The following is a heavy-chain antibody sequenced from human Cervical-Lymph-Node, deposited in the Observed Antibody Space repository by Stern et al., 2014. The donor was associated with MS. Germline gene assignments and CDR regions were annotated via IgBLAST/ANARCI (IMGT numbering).Heavy chain of an antibody. D-gene: IGHD3-10*01. Sequence: QVQLVQSGAVVKKPGASVNVSCKAFGDMFTSHDIAWVRQAAGRGLEWMGWMSPERTDTRYAHRFQGRVAMTANTAIGTAYMELRSLTSDDTGVYYCARLHRDYYNGMDVWGQGTTVTVAS. CDR1: GDMFTSHD. CDR2: MSPERTDT. J-gene: IGHJ6*02. CDR3: ARLHRDYYNGMDV. V-gene: IGHV1-8*01.